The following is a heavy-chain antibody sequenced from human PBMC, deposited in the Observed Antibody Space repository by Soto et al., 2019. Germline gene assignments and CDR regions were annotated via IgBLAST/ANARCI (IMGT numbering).Heavy chain of an antibody. CDR3: ARDGSGYSGYYYYYGMDV. D-gene: IGHD3-22*01. J-gene: IGHJ6*02. V-gene: IGHV3-53*01. CDR2: IYSGGST. CDR1: GFTVSSNY. Sequence: GGSLRLSCAASGFTVSSNYMSWVRQAPGKGLEWVSVIYSGGSTYYADSVKGRFTISRDNSKNTLYLQMNSLRAEDTAVYYCARDGSGYSGYYYYYGMDVWGQGTTVTVSS.